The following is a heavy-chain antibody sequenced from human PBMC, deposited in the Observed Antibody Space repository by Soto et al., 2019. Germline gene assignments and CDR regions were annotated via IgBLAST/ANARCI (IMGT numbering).Heavy chain of an antibody. J-gene: IGHJ4*02. CDR2: IDWDDDK. Sequence: SCPTLVNPTQTLTLTCTFSGFSLSTSGMRVSWIRQPPGKALEWLARIDWDDDKFYSTSLKTRLTISKDTSKNQVVLTMTNMDPVDTATYYCARSTYYYDSSGYYFDYWGQGTMVTVYS. D-gene: IGHD3-22*01. CDR3: ARSTYYYDSSGYYFDY. CDR1: GFSLSTSGMR. V-gene: IGHV2-70*04.